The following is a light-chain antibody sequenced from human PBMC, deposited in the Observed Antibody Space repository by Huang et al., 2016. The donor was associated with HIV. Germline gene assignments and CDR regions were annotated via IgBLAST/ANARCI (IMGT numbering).Light chain of an antibody. CDR1: QDIRND. J-gene: IGKJ1*01. V-gene: IGKV1-6*01. Sequence: AIQMTQSPSSRSASVGDRVTITCRASQDIRNDLGWFQQKPGKAPKVLIYDASSLQSGVPSRFSGSGSGTDFTLTISSLQPEDFATYYCLQDYNYPWTFGQGTKVQIK. CDR3: LQDYNYPWT. CDR2: DAS.